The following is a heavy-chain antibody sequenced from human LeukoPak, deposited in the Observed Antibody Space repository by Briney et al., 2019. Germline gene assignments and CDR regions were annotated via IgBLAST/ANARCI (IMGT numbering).Heavy chain of an antibody. Sequence: QSGGSLRLSCAASGFTFSSYAMSWVRQAPGKGLEWVSGISNSGYSAFYADSVKGRFTISRDSSKKTLYLQMDSLRAEDAAVYYCAKASSDYDKFPFFDYWGHGTPVTVSS. J-gene: IGHJ4*01. D-gene: IGHD5-12*01. CDR2: ISNSGYSA. V-gene: IGHV3-23*01. CDR3: AKASSDYDKFPFFDY. CDR1: GFTFSSYA.